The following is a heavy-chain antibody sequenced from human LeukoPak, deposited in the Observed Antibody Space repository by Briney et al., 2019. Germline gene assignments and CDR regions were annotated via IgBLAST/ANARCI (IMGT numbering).Heavy chain of an antibody. CDR2: MTTHNGNT. CDR1: GYTFTNYG. CDR3: ARRTTPTYGRAALWGMDV. V-gene: IGHV1-18*01. Sequence: ASVKVSCKASGYTFTNYGINWVRQAPGQGLEWMGWMTTHNGNTNYAQKFQDRVTMTTDTSTSTAYMELRSLRSDDTAVYYCARRTTPTYGRAALWGMDVWGQGTTVTVSS. D-gene: IGHD2/OR15-2a*01. J-gene: IGHJ6*02.